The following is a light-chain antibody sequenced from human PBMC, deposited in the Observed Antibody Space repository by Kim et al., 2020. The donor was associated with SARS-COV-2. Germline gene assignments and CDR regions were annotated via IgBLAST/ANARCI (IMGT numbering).Light chain of an antibody. Sequence: VSPGERGTLSCRASQSVSNNLAWYQQKPGQAPRLLIYGASTRATEIPARFSGSASGTEFTLTISSLQSEDFAIYYCHQYNEWPLTFGGGTKVDIK. V-gene: IGKV3-15*01. J-gene: IGKJ4*01. CDR2: GAS. CDR1: QSVSNN. CDR3: HQYNEWPLT.